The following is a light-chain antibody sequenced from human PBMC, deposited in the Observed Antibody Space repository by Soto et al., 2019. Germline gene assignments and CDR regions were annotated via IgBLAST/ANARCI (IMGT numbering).Light chain of an antibody. Sequence: QSVLTQPASVSGSPGQSITISCTGTSSDVGSYNYVSWYRQHPGKGPKLMIYGVSQRPSGVSNRFSGSKSGNTASLTISGLQAEDEADYFCCSCAGYSTPWVFGGGTKLTVL. CDR1: SSDVGSYNY. V-gene: IGLV2-23*02. CDR3: CSCAGYSTPWV. CDR2: GVS. J-gene: IGLJ3*02.